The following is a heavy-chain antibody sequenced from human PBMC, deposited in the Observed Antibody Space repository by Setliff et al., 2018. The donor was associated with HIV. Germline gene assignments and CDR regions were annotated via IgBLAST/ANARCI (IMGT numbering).Heavy chain of an antibody. CDR3: AKGVQQLVTSNAFDI. D-gene: IGHD6-13*01. V-gene: IGHV3-23*01. CDR2: ISGSGGST. CDR1: GFTSRTYV. J-gene: IGHJ3*02. Sequence: PGGSLRLSCAASGFTSRTYVMSWVRQAPGKGLEWVSGISGSGGSTYYADSVKGRFTISRDNSKNTLYLQMNSLRAEDTAVYYCAKGVQQLVTSNAFDIWGQGTMVTVSS.